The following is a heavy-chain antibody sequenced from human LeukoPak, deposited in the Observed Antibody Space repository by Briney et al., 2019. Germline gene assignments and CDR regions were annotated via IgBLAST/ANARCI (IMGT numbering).Heavy chain of an antibody. V-gene: IGHV1-46*01. CDR2: INPSGGST. CDR1: GYTFTSSY. CDR3: ARAGGTMFRGFIRPLWYFDF. J-gene: IGHJ2*01. Sequence: GASVKVSCKASGYTFTSSYLHWVRQAPGQGLEWMEIINPSGGSTRYAQKFQGRVTMTRDTSTSTVYMELSSLRSEDTAVYYCARAGGTMFRGFIRPLWYFDFWGGGPLVIVSS. D-gene: IGHD3-10*01.